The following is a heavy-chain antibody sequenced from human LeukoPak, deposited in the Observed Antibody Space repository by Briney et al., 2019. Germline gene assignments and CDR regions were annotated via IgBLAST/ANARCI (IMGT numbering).Heavy chain of an antibody. V-gene: IGHV4-34*01. D-gene: IGHD6-19*01. CDR3: ARGLRQGSAWSWGPKEKSYHYMDV. CDR1: GGSFSSHY. CDR2: NNPRGST. J-gene: IGHJ6*03. Sequence: SETLSLTCGVSGGSFSSHYWTWLRQPPGKGLEWIGENNPRGSTNYNPSLESRVHLSAETSRKQFALRRTSVNAAEPAVYFCARGLRQGSAWSWGPKEKSYHYMDVWGTGTTVIVSS.